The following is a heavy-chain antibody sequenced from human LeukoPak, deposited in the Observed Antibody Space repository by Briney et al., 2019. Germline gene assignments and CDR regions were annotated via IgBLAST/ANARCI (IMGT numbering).Heavy chain of an antibody. V-gene: IGHV3-30*02. J-gene: IGHJ4*02. CDR2: IRYDGSNK. Sequence: GGSLRLSCAASGFTVSSNYMSWVRQAPGKGLEWVAFIRYDGSNKYYADSVKGRFTISRDNSKNTLYLQMNSLRAEDTAVYYCAKDRPYDSSGYLDYWGQGTLVTVSS. CDR1: GFTVSSNY. CDR3: AKDRPYDSSGYLDY. D-gene: IGHD3-22*01.